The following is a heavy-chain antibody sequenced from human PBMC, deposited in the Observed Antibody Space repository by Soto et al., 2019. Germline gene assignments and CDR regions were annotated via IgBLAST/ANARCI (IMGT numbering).Heavy chain of an antibody. J-gene: IGHJ4*02. CDR2: ISAYNGNT. CDR3: ARDTPGLWVFDY. D-gene: IGHD3-16*01. CDR1: GYTFTSYG. V-gene: IGHV1-18*01. Sequence: ASVKVSCKASGYTFTSYGISWVRQAPGQVLEWMGWISAYNGNTNYAQKLQGRVTMTTDTSTSTAYMELRSLRSDDTAVYYCARDTPGLWVFDYWGQGTLVTVSS.